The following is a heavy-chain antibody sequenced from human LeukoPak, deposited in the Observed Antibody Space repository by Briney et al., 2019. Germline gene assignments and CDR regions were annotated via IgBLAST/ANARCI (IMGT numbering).Heavy chain of an antibody. V-gene: IGHV1-2*02. CDR1: GYTFTGYY. D-gene: IGHD6-19*01. CDR2: INPNSGGT. J-gene: IGHJ4*02. Sequence: ASVKVSCKASGYTFTGYYMHWVRQAPGQGLEWMGWINPNSGGTNYAQKFQGRVTMTRDTSISTAYMELSRLRSDDTAVYYCARMSGGQWLAPDYWGQGTLVTVSS. CDR3: ARMSGGQWLAPDY.